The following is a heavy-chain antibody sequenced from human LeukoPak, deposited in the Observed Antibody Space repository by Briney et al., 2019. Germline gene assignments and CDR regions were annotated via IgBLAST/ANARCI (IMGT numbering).Heavy chain of an antibody. J-gene: IGHJ4*02. Sequence: PGGSLRLSCAASGLTFSDYYMSWIRQAPGKGLEWVSYISGSSNTIYYADSVKGRFTISRDNTKNSLYLQMNSLRAEDTAVYYCARVRSGWFYFDSWGQGTLVTVSS. CDR1: GLTFSDYY. CDR2: ISGSSNTI. V-gene: IGHV3-11*01. D-gene: IGHD6-19*01. CDR3: ARVRSGWFYFDS.